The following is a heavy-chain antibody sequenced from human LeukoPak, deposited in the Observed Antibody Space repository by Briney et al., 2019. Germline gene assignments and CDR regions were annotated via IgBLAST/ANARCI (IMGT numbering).Heavy chain of an antibody. Sequence: GGSLRLSCAASGFTFSIYAMSWVRQAPGKGLHWVSSITSRGESTWYVDSVKGRFTITRDNSENTLYLQMHSLRAEDTAVYYCARDRPNYYGSDGHYYRRDGDYWGRGTLVSVSS. CDR2: ITSRGEST. CDR3: ARDRPNYYGSDGHYYRRDGDY. J-gene: IGHJ4*02. CDR1: GFTFSIYA. D-gene: IGHD3-22*01. V-gene: IGHV3-23*01.